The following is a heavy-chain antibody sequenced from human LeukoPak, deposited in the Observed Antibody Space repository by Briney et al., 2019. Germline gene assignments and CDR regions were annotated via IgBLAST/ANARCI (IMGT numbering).Heavy chain of an antibody. CDR3: AKDPFITISGH. J-gene: IGHJ4*02. V-gene: IGHV3-15*01. CDR2: IKSKTDGGTT. Sequence: GGSLRLSCAASGFTFSNAWMSWVRQAPGKGLEWVGRIKSKTDGGTTDYAAPVKGRFTISRDDSKNTLYLQMNSLRAEDTAVYYCAKDPFITISGHWGQGTLVTVSS. D-gene: IGHD3-10*01. CDR1: GFTFSNAW.